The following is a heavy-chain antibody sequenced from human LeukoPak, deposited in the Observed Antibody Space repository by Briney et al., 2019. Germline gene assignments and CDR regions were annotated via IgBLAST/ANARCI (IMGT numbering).Heavy chain of an antibody. D-gene: IGHD3-16*01. Sequence: GGSLRLSCAASGFTFSNAWMSWVRQAPGKGLEWVGRIKSKIDGGTTDYAAPVKGRFTISRDDSKNTLYLPMNSLKTEDTAVYYCTTDGGRKSRPYHFHYWGQGTLVTVSS. CDR2: IKSKIDGGTT. CDR3: TTDGGRKSRPYHFHY. CDR1: GFTFSNAW. V-gene: IGHV3-15*01. J-gene: IGHJ4*02.